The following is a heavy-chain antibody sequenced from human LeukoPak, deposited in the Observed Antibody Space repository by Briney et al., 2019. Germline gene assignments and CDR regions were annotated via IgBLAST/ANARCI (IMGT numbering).Heavy chain of an antibody. D-gene: IGHD5-12*01. Sequence: GASVKASCKASGYTFTSYDTNWVRQATGQGLEWMGWMNPNSGNTGYAQKFQGRVTMTRNTSISTAYMELSSLRSEDTAVYYCASGFVVATLISDAFDIWGQGTMVTVSS. CDR3: ASGFVVATLISDAFDI. J-gene: IGHJ3*02. CDR1: GYTFTSYD. V-gene: IGHV1-8*01. CDR2: MNPNSGNT.